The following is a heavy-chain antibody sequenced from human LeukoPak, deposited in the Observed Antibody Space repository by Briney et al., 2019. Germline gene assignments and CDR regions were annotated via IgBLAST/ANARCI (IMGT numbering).Heavy chain of an antibody. J-gene: IGHJ6*03. CDR1: DYSMSGFS. CDR2: IFSSGKS. Sequence: SETLSLTCSVSDYSMSGFSLTWIRQPPGRGLEGIAYIFSSGKSNYKPALNSPVANSLDTTTKQSSINLTSVTAADSAVYYCARRVGAFGDFDQSVYDYFYMDVWGKGTSVAVSS. CDR3: ARRVGAFGDFDQSVYDYFYMDV. D-gene: IGHD3-16*01. V-gene: IGHV4-59*01.